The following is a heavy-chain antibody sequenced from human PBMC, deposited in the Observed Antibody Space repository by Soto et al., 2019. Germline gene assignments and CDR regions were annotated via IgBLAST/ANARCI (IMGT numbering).Heavy chain of an antibody. CDR1: GYTFTSYD. D-gene: IGHD6-6*01. V-gene: IGHV1-8*01. J-gene: IGHJ6*03. CDR3: ARGSRFYSSSSPTFCYMDV. Sequence: QVQLVQSGAEVKKPGASVKVSCKASGYTFTSYDINWVRQATGQGLEWMGWMNPNSGNTGYAQKFQGRVTMTRNTSISTAYMELSSLRSEDTAVYYCARGSRFYSSSSPTFCYMDVWGKGTTVTVSS. CDR2: MNPNSGNT.